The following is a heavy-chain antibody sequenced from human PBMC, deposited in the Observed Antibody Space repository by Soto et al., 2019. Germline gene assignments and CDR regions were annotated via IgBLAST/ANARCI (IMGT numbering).Heavy chain of an antibody. J-gene: IGHJ6*02. CDR1: GFTFSSYA. D-gene: IGHD1-26*01. Sequence: EVQLLESGGGLVQPGGSLRLSCAASGFTFSSYAMSWVRQAPGKGLEWVSAISGSGGSTYYADSVKGRFTISRANSKNTLYLQMNSLRAEDTAVYYCATLSVGASYYYGMDVWGQGTTVTVSS. CDR3: ATLSVGASYYYGMDV. V-gene: IGHV3-23*01. CDR2: ISGSGGST.